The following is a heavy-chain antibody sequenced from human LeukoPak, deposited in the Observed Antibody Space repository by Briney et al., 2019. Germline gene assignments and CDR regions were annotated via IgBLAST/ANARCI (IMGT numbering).Heavy chain of an antibody. CDR2: INTYNGDT. D-gene: IGHD3-16*01. J-gene: IGHJ4*02. V-gene: IGHV1-18*01. Sequence: ASVKVPCKASGCTFTHYGITWVRQAPGQGLAWMGWINTYNGDTKCAQKLQGRVTMTTDTSTSTAFMELRSLRSDDSAVYYCARGIRSPLFDYWGLGTLVTVSP. CDR1: GCTFTHYG. CDR3: ARGIRSPLFDY.